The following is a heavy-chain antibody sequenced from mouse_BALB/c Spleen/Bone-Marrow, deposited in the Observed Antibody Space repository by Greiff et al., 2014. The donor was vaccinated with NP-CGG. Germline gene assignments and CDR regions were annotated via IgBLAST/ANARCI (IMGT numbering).Heavy chain of an antibody. CDR3: ARGDYDYDDCFAY. D-gene: IGHD2-4*01. Sequence: QVQLQQPGAELARPGASVKLSCKASGYTSTSYWMQWVKQRPGQGLEWIGAIYPGDGDTRYTQKFKGKATLTADKSSSTAYMQLSSLASEDSAVYYCARGDYDYDDCFAYWGQGTLVTVSA. V-gene: IGHV1-87*01. CDR2: IYPGDGDT. J-gene: IGHJ3*01. CDR1: GYTSTSYW.